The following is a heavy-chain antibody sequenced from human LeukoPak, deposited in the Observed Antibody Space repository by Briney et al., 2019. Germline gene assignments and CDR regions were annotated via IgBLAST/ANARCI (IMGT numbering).Heavy chain of an antibody. CDR3: ARETTYYYGSGSYFDY. CDR2: INWNGGST. V-gene: IGHV3-20*04. D-gene: IGHD3-10*01. CDR1: GFTFDDYG. J-gene: IGHJ4*02. Sequence: GGSLRLSCAASGFTFDDYGMSWVRQAPGKGLEWVSGINWNGGSTGYADSVKGRFTISRDNAKNSLYLQMNSLRAEDTALYYCARETTYYYGSGSYFDYWGQGTLVTVSS.